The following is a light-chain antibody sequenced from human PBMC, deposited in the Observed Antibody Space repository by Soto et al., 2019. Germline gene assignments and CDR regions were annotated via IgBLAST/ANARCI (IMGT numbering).Light chain of an antibody. Sequence: SVLTQPASVSGSPGQAITISCSGTSSDVGAFNYVSWYQQHPGKAPKLMIYDVSNRPSGVSNRFSGSKSGNTASLTISGLRAEDKADYYCNSYTSNNTYVFGTGTKVTV. J-gene: IGLJ1*01. V-gene: IGLV2-14*03. CDR1: SSDVGAFNY. CDR3: NSYTSNNTYV. CDR2: DVS.